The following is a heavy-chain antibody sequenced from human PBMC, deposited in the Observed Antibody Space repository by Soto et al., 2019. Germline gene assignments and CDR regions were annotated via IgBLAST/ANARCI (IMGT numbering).Heavy chain of an antibody. D-gene: IGHD3-16*01. J-gene: IGHJ3*02. Sequence: EVQLVESGGGVVQPGRSLRLSCAASGFTFDDYAMHWVRQAPGKGLEWVSGISWNSGSIGYADSVKGRFTISRDKANNSLYLQINRLRAEDTAVYYFAKAPGFGAYEILGQGKKGTVSS. CDR2: ISWNSGSI. V-gene: IGHV3-9*01. CDR3: AKAPGFGAYEI. CDR1: GFTFDDYA.